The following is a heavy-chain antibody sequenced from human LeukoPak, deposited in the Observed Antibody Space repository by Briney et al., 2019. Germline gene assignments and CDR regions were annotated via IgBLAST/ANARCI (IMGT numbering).Heavy chain of an antibody. Sequence: SETLSLTCTVSGGSISSSSYYWGWIRQPPGKGLEWIGSNYNSATTYYKPSLRSRVTISVDTSKNQFSLKLSSVTAADTAIYYCASRWELRGPLDYWGQGMLVTVSS. J-gene: IGHJ4*02. D-gene: IGHD1-26*01. CDR3: ASRWELRGPLDY. CDR1: GGSISSSSYY. V-gene: IGHV4-39*07. CDR2: NYNSATT.